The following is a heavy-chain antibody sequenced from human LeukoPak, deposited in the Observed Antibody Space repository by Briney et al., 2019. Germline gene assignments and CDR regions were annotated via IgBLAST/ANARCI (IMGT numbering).Heavy chain of an antibody. Sequence: GGSLRLSCAASGFTVSSNYMSWVRQAPGKGLEWVSVIYSGGSTYYADSVRGRFTISRDNSKKTLYLQMNSLRAEDTAVYYCARGCGGDCYQGAFDIWGQGTMVTVSS. D-gene: IGHD2-21*02. CDR3: ARGCGGDCYQGAFDI. V-gene: IGHV3-53*01. J-gene: IGHJ3*02. CDR1: GFTVSSNY. CDR2: IYSGGST.